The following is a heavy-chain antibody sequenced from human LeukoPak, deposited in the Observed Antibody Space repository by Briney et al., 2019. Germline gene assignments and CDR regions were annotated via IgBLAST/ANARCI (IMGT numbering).Heavy chain of an antibody. J-gene: IGHJ4*02. Sequence: ASVKVSCKASGYTFTGYYMHWVRQAPGQGLEWMGWINPNSGGTNYAQKFQGRVTMTRDTSISTAYMELSRLRSDDTAVYYCVSIGGSYREEHFDYWGQGTLVTVSS. CDR2: INPNSGGT. CDR3: VSIGGSYREEHFDY. D-gene: IGHD3-16*02. CDR1: GYTFTGYY. V-gene: IGHV1-2*02.